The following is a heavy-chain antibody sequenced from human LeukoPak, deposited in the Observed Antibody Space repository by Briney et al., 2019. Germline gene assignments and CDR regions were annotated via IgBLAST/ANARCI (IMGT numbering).Heavy chain of an antibody. CDR1: GGTFSSYA. V-gene: IGHV1-69*05. D-gene: IGHD3-22*01. CDR3: ARDRGDYYYDSSGYYEFDY. CDR2: IIPIFGTA. J-gene: IGHJ4*02. Sequence: ASVKVSCKASGGTFSSYAISWVRQAPGQGLGWMGGIIPIFGTANYAQKFQGRVTITTDESTSTAYMELSSLRSEDTAVYYCARDRGDYYYDSSGYYEFDYWGQGTLVTVSS.